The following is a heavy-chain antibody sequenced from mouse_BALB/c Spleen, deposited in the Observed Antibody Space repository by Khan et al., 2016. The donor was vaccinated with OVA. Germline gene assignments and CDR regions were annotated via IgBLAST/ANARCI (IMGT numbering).Heavy chain of an antibody. D-gene: IGHD4-1*01. Sequence: EVELVESGGGLVKPGGSLKLSCAASGFTFSDYYMYWVSQTPEKRLEWVATISDGGSYTYYPDSVKGRFTISRDNAKNNLYLQMSSLKSEDTAMYYCARGENWSFDYWGQGTTLTVSA. CDR3: ARGENWSFDY. CDR2: ISDGGSYT. V-gene: IGHV5-4*02. CDR1: GFTFSDYY. J-gene: IGHJ2*01.